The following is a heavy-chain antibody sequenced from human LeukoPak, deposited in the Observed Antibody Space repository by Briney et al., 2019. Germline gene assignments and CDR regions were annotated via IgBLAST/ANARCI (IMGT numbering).Heavy chain of an antibody. J-gene: IGHJ3*02. V-gene: IGHV1-2*02. D-gene: IGHD2-2*01. Sequence: GASVKVSCKASGCTFTGYYIHWVRQAPGQGLEWMGWINPNSGGTNYAQKFQGRVTMTRDTSISTAYMELSRLRSDDTAVYYCARRVGYCSSTSCAYDAFDIWGQGTMVTVSS. CDR3: ARRVGYCSSTSCAYDAFDI. CDR1: GCTFTGYY. CDR2: INPNSGGT.